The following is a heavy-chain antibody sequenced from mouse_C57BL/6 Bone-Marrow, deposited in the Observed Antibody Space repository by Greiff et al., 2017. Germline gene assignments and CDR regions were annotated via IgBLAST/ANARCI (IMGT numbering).Heavy chain of an antibody. J-gene: IGHJ3*01. D-gene: IGHD4-1*01. V-gene: IGHV1-58*01. Sequence: VQLKESGAELVRPGSSVKMSCKTSGYTFTSYGITWVKQRPGQGLEWIGYIYIGNGYTEYNEKFKGKATLTSDTSSSTAYMRLSSLTSDDSAIYLCARVKSRLTPFADWGQGTRVTVA. CDR3: ARVKSRLTPFAD. CDR2: IYIGNGYT. CDR1: GYTFTSYG.